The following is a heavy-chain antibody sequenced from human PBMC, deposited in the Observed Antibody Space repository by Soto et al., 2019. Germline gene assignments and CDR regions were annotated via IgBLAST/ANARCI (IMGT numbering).Heavy chain of an antibody. Sequence: EVQLVESGGGLVQPGRSLRLSCAASGFTFDDYAMHWVRQAPGKGLEWVSGISWNSGSIGYADSVKGRFTISRDNAKNSLYLQMRRLRAEDTALYYCAKDMSLGGGMTIFGGDDAFDIWGQGTMVTVSS. CDR1: GFTFDDYA. CDR2: ISWNSGSI. J-gene: IGHJ3*02. D-gene: IGHD3-3*01. CDR3: AKDMSLGGGMTIFGGDDAFDI. V-gene: IGHV3-9*01.